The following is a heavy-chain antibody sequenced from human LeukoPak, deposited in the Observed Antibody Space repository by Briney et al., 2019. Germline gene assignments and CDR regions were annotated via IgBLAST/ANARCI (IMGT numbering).Heavy chain of an antibody. CDR2: ISGSGGST. V-gene: IGHV3-23*01. D-gene: IGHD3-22*01. CDR3: AKDQSSGSPYYFDY. CDR1: GFSFSSAW. Sequence: GGSLRLSCAASGFSFSSAWMNWVRQAPGKGLEWVSAISGSGGSTYCAGSVKGRFTISRDNSKNTLYLQMNSLRAEDTAVYYCAKDQSSGSPYYFDYWGQGTLVTVSS. J-gene: IGHJ4*02.